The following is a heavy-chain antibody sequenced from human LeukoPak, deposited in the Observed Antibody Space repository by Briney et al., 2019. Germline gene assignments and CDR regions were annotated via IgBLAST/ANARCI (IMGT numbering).Heavy chain of an antibody. CDR2: INPNSGGT. D-gene: IGHD1-26*01. Sequence: ASVKVSCKASGSTFTDYYMHWVRQAPGQGLEWMGWINPNSGGTNFAQKFQGRVTMTRDTSISTAYMELSSLRSEDTAIYYCARDNSVGDNAWWFDPWGQGTLVTVSS. CDR1: GSTFTDYY. CDR3: ARDNSVGDNAWWFDP. J-gene: IGHJ5*02. V-gene: IGHV1-2*02.